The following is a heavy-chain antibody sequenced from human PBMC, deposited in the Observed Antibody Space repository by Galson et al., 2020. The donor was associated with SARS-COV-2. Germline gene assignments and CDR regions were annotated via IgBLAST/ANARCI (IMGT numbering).Heavy chain of an antibody. Sequence: GGSLKISCKVSGYNLTELSMHWVRQAPGKGVEWRGGFDPEDGETIYAQKFQGRVTMTEDTSTDTAYMELSSLRSEDTAVYYCATTTAMVTTDTRNWFDPWGQGTLVTVSS. CDR1: GYNLTELS. CDR3: ATTTAMVTTDTRNWFDP. CDR2: FDPEDGET. V-gene: IGHV1-24*01. J-gene: IGHJ5*02. D-gene: IGHD5-18*01.